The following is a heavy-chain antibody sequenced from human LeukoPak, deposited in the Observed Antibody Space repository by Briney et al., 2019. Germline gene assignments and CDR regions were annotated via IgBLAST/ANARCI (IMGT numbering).Heavy chain of an antibody. V-gene: IGHV3-11*01. D-gene: IGHD6-6*01. Sequence: PGGSLRLSCAASGFTFSDYYMSWIRQAPGKGLEWVSYISSSGSTIYYADSVKGRFTISRDNAKNSLYLQMNSLRAEDTAVYYCARDFLGSSSSEYYYGMDVWGQGTTVTVSS. CDR3: ARDFLGSSSSEYYYGMDV. CDR2: ISSSGSTI. CDR1: GFTFSDYY. J-gene: IGHJ6*02.